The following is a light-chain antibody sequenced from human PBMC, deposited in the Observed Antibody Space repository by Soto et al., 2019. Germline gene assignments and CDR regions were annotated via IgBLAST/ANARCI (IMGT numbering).Light chain of an antibody. Sequence: QSALTQPASVSGSPGPSITISCTGTSSDVGGYNYVSWYQQHPGKAPKLMIYDVSNQPSGVSNRFSGSKSGNTASLTISGLPAEDEADYYCSSYTRSNTYVFGTGTNVTVL. CDR2: DVS. V-gene: IGLV2-14*01. CDR3: SSYTRSNTYV. CDR1: SSDVGGYNY. J-gene: IGLJ1*01.